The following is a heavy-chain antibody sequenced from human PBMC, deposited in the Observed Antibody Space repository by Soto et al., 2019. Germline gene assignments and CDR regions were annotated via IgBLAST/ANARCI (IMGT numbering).Heavy chain of an antibody. V-gene: IGHV3-11*01. CDR1: GFTFSDYY. Sequence: PGGSLRLSCAASGFTFSDYYMSWIRQAPGKGLEWVSYISSSGSTIYYADSVKGRFTISRDNAKNSLYLQMNSLRAEDTAVYYCASDQTHYYDSSGLDYWGQGTLVTVSS. CDR3: ASDQTHYYDSSGLDY. D-gene: IGHD3-22*01. CDR2: ISSSGSTI. J-gene: IGHJ4*02.